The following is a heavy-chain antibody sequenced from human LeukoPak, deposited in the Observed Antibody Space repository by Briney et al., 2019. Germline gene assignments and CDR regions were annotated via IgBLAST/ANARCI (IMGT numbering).Heavy chain of an antibody. CDR1: GFTFSNYA. J-gene: IGHJ4*02. CDR2: ISYDGNSQ. Sequence: GGSLRLSCAASGFTFSNYAIHWVRQAPGRGLEWVAPISYDGNSQHYGAPVKGRFTISRDNSKNTVYLQINTLRTDDAAIYYCAKPYPTLTTSAVLDNWGQGTLVTVSS. CDR3: AKPYPTLTTSAVLDN. D-gene: IGHD1-1*01. V-gene: IGHV3-30*18.